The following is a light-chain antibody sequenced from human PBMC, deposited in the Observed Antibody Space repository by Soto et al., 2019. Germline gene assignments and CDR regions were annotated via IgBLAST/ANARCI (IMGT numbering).Light chain of an antibody. Sequence: EIVLTQSPASMSFSPGERATLLCRASHFVSSKSLAWYQQKPGQAPRLLIFDTSTRATGIPDRFSGSGSGTDFTLTITPLEPEDFAVYFCQQYDTSPITFGQGTRLEIK. CDR3: QQYDTSPIT. CDR2: DTS. J-gene: IGKJ5*01. V-gene: IGKV3-20*01. CDR1: HFVSSKS.